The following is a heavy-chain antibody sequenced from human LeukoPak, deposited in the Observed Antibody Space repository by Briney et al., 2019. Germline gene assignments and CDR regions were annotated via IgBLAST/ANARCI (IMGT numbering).Heavy chain of an antibody. D-gene: IGHD4-17*01. J-gene: IGHJ4*02. V-gene: IGHV1-24*01. Sequence: ASVKVSCKVSGYTLTELSMHWVRQAPGKGLEWMGGFDPEDGETIYAQKFQGRVTMTEDTSTDTAYMELSSLRSEDTAVYYCATVASKNDYGVYGPYDYWGQGTLVTVSS. CDR2: FDPEDGET. CDR1: GYTLTELS. CDR3: ATVASKNDYGVYGPYDY.